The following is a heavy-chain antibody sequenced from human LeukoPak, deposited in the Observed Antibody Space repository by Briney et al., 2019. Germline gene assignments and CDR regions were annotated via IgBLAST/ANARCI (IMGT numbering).Heavy chain of an antibody. Sequence: GGSLRLSCAASGFTFDDYAMHWVRQAPGKGLEWVSGISWNSGFIGYADSVKGRFTISRDNAKNSLYLVINTLRPEDTALYYCAKDVSQYYGSGNNWFDPWGQGTLVTVSS. V-gene: IGHV3-9*01. CDR3: AKDVSQYYGSGNNWFDP. CDR2: ISWNSGFI. D-gene: IGHD3-10*01. CDR1: GFTFDDYA. J-gene: IGHJ5*02.